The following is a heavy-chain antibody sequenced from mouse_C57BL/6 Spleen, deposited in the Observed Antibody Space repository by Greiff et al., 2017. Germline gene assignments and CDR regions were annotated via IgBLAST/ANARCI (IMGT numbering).Heavy chain of an antibody. J-gene: IGHJ1*03. CDR3: ASYGPTWGGYFDV. D-gene: IGHD1-1*02. V-gene: IGHV2-2*01. CDR2: IWSGGST. Sequence: VQLKQSGPGLVQPSQSLSITCTVSGFSLTSYGVHWVRQSPGKGLEWLGVIWSGGSTYYNAAFISRLSISKDNSKSQGFFKMNSLQAEDTAIYYCASYGPTWGGYFDVWGTGTTVTVSS. CDR1: GFSLTSYG.